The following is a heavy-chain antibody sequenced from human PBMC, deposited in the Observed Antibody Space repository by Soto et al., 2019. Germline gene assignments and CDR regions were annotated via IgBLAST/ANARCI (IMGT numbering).Heavy chain of an antibody. Sequence: GGSLRLSCAASGFTFSSYSMNWVRQAPGKGLEWVSSISSSSSYIYYADSVKGRFTISRDNAKNSLYLQVNSLRAEDTAVYYCARERPITIFGVVTPHYGMDVWGQGTTVTVSS. CDR2: ISSSSSYI. V-gene: IGHV3-21*01. J-gene: IGHJ6*02. D-gene: IGHD3-3*01. CDR3: ARERPITIFGVVTPHYGMDV. CDR1: GFTFSSYS.